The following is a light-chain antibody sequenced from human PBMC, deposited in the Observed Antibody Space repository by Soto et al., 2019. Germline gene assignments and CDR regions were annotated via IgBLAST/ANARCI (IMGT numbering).Light chain of an antibody. V-gene: IGKV1-9*01. CDR1: QGIANF. J-gene: IGKJ3*01. CDR2: GAS. Sequence: IQLTQSPSSLSASVGDRVTISCRASQGIANFLAWYQQKPGKAPKLLIYGASTLQSGVPSRFSGSGSGTDFTLTNTSLQPEDFATYYCQQLNSFPIPFGPGTKVDIK. CDR3: QQLNSFPIP.